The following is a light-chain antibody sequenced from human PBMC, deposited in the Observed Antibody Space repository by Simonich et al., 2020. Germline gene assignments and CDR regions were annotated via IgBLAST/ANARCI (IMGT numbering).Light chain of an antibody. V-gene: IGKV4-1*01. CDR3: QQYYSTPYT. CDR2: WAS. J-gene: IGKJ2*01. CDR1: QRVLYSSNNKNY. Sequence: DIVMTQSPDSLAVSLGERATINCKSSQRVLYSSNNKNYLDWYQQKPGQPPKLLIYWASNRESGFPDRVSGSGSGTDFTLTISSQQAEDVAVYYCQQYYSTPYTFGQGTKLEIK.